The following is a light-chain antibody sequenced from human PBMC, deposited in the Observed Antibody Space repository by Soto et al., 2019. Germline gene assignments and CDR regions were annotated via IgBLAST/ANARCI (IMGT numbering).Light chain of an antibody. CDR1: SSDVGSYNL. Sequence: QSALTQPASVSGSPGQSITISCTGTSSDVGSYNLVSWYQQHPGKAPKLMIYEGSKRPSVVSNRFSGSKSGNTASLTISGLQAEEEADYYCCAYAGSSTCVVFGGGTKVTVL. V-gene: IGLV2-23*01. CDR3: CAYAGSSTCVV. CDR2: EGS. J-gene: IGLJ2*01.